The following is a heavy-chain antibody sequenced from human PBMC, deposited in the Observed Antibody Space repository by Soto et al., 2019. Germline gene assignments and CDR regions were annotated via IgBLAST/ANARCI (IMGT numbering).Heavy chain of an antibody. Sequence: ASVKVSCKASGFTFTSYYMHWVRQAPGQGLEWMGVISPSDGGTTYAQKFQGRVSMTRDTSTSTIYMELSSLRSEDTAVYYCARDGPRTASILYYFDYWGQGTLVTVSS. J-gene: IGHJ4*02. D-gene: IGHD2-2*01. CDR1: GFTFTSYY. CDR2: ISPSDGGT. CDR3: ARDGPRTASILYYFDY. V-gene: IGHV1-46*01.